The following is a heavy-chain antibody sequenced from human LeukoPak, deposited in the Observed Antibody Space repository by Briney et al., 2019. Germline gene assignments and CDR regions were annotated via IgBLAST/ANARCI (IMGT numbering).Heavy chain of an antibody. V-gene: IGHV3-33*01. J-gene: IGHJ4*02. D-gene: IGHD3-22*01. Sequence: AVILYYLSYKFYSHSVTRRFTISRDNSKNTLYLQMNSLTAEDTAVYYCTSDYESSGALDYWGQGTLVTVSS. CDR2: ILYYLSYK. CDR3: TSDYESSGALDY.